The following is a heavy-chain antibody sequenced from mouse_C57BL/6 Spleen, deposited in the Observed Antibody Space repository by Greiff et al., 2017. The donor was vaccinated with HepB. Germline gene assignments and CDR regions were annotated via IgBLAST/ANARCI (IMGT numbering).Heavy chain of an antibody. CDR1: GYTFTSYW. CDR2: IDPSDSYT. CDR3: ARRYYGSSCWYFDV. Sequence: QVQLQQSGAELVKPGASVKLSCKASGYTFTSYWMQWVKQRPGQGLEWIGEIDPSDSYTNYNQKFKGKATLTVDTSSSTAYMQLSSLTSEDSAVYYCARRYYGSSCWYFDVWGTGTTVTVSS. V-gene: IGHV1-50*01. J-gene: IGHJ1*03. D-gene: IGHD1-1*01.